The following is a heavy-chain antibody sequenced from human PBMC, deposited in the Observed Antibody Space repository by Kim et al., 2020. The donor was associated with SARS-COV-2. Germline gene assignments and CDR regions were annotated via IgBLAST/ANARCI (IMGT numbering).Heavy chain of an antibody. Sequence: SVKVSCKASGGTFSSYAISWVRQAPGQGLEWMGGIIPIFGTANYAQKFQGRVTITADESTSTAYMELSSLRSEDTAVYYCARGSGGLTLAEEFNPWGQGTLVTVSS. J-gene: IGHJ5*02. V-gene: IGHV1-69*13. CDR2: IIPIFGTA. CDR1: GGTFSSYA. CDR3: ARGSGGLTLAEEFNP. D-gene: IGHD2-15*01.